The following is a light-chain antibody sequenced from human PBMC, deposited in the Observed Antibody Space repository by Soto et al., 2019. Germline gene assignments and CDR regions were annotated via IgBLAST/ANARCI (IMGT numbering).Light chain of an antibody. V-gene: IGKV1-33*01. Sequence: DIQLTQSPPSLSASVGDAVTITCQASQDITNYLNWYQQRSGKSPKLLIFDAANLERGVPSRFSGSGSGTHFTYTISSLQPDDVAKYYCQQYENRPLTFGGGTKVE. CDR1: QDITNY. CDR3: QQYENRPLT. CDR2: DAA. J-gene: IGKJ4*02.